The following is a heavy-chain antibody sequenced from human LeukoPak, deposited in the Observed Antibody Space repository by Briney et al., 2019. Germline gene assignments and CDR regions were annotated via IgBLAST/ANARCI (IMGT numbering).Heavy chain of an antibody. V-gene: IGHV3-9*01. J-gene: IGHJ4*02. CDR1: GFTFDDYA. D-gene: IGHD6-19*01. Sequence: GGSLRLSCAASGFTFDDYAMHWVRQAPGKGLEWVSGISWNSGRIGYADSVKGRFTISRDNAKNSLYLQMNSLRAEDTALYYCAKDLTIHKYNPIAVAGVFDYWGQGTLVTVSS. CDR2: ISWNSGRI. CDR3: AKDLTIHKYNPIAVAGVFDY.